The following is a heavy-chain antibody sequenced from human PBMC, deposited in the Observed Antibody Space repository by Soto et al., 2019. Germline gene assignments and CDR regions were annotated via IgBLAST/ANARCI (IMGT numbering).Heavy chain of an antibody. CDR1: GFIFSNNA. CDR3: AKNSGYYYDAFDI. CDR2: ISGSSGST. J-gene: IGHJ3*02. D-gene: IGHD3-22*01. Sequence: GGSLRLSCAASGFIFSNNAMSWVRQAPGKGLEWVSAISGSSGSTFYADSVKGRFTISRDNSKNTLYLQMNSLRAEDTALYYCAKNSGYYYDAFDIWGQGTMVTVSS. V-gene: IGHV3-23*01.